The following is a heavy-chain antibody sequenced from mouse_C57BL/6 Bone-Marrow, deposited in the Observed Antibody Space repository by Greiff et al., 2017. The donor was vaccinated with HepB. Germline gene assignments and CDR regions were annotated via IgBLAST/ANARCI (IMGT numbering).Heavy chain of an antibody. CDR1: GFSLTSYG. Sequence: VKVVESGPGLVQPSQSLSITCTVSGFSLTSYGVHWVRQSPGKGLEWLGVIWRGGSTDYNAAFMSRLSITKDNSKSQVFFKMNSLQADDTAIYYCARALTTVNSFDYWGQGTTLTVSS. D-gene: IGHD1-1*01. CDR2: IWRGGST. V-gene: IGHV2-5*01. CDR3: ARALTTVNSFDY. J-gene: IGHJ2*01.